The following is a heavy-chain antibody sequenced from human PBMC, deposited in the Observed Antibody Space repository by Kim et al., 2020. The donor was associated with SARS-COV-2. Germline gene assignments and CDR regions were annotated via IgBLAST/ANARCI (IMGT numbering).Heavy chain of an antibody. CDR3: ARGIAGRWGYFQH. CDR1: GGSFSGYY. J-gene: IGHJ1*01. V-gene: IGHV4-34*01. Sequence: SETLSLTCAVYGGSFSGYYWSWIRQPPGKGLEWIGEINHSGSTNYNPSLKSRVTISVDTSKNQFSLKLSSVTAADTAVYYCARGIAGRWGYFQHWGQGTLVTVSS. D-gene: IGHD1-26*01. CDR2: INHSGST.